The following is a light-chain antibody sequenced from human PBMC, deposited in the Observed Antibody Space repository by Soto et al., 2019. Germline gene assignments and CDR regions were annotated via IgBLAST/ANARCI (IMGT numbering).Light chain of an antibody. Sequence: DIQMTQSPSTLSGSVGDRVTITCRASQTISSWLAWYQQKPGKAPKLLIYKASTLKSGVPSRFSGSGSGTEFTLTISSLQPDDFATYYCQQYNVYPLTFGQGTKVDIK. CDR1: QTISSW. CDR2: KAS. J-gene: IGKJ1*01. CDR3: QQYNVYPLT. V-gene: IGKV1-5*03.